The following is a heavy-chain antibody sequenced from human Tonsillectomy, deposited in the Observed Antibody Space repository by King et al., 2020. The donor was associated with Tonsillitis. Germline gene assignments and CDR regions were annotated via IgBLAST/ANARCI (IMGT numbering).Heavy chain of an antibody. Sequence: VQLQQWGAGLLKPSETLSLTCAVYGGSFSGHYWSWIRQPPGKGLEWIAEIIHSGSSNYNPSLKSRVTISVDRSKNQFSLKLSSVTAADTAVYYCARGRWGGIRSWYGVYFDFWGQGTLVTVSS. D-gene: IGHD6-13*01. CDR2: IIHSGSS. CDR3: ARGRWGGIRSWYGVYFDF. CDR1: GGSFSGHY. J-gene: IGHJ4*02. V-gene: IGHV4-34*01.